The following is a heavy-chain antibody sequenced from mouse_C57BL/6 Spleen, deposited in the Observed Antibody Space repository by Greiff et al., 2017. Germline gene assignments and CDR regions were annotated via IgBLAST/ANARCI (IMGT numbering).Heavy chain of an antibody. J-gene: IGHJ1*03. V-gene: IGHV1-81*01. CDR1: GYSFTSYG. Sequence: VQLQESGAELARPGASVKLSCKASGYSFTSYGISWVKQRTGQGLEWIGEIYPRSGNTYYNEKFKGKATLTADKSSSTAYMELRSLTSEDSAVYFCARRDDYDWYFDVWGTGTTVTVSS. CDR3: ARRDDYDWYFDV. CDR2: IYPRSGNT. D-gene: IGHD2-4*01.